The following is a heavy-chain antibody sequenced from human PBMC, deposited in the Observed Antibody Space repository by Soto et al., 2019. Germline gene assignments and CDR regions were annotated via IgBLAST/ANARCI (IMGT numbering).Heavy chain of an antibody. V-gene: IGHV3-33*01. CDR3: ARDDDYPDNGFDY. CDR1: GFTFSRHG. CDR2: ILNDASGH. J-gene: IGHJ4*02. Sequence: QVQLVESGGGVVQPGTSLRLSCAASGFTFSRHGMHWVRQTPGKGLEWLAVILNDASGHWYADSVKGRFTISRDNFENTLYLQMNGLRLEYTAMYYCARDDDYPDNGFDYWGQGTLVTVSS. D-gene: IGHD4-17*01.